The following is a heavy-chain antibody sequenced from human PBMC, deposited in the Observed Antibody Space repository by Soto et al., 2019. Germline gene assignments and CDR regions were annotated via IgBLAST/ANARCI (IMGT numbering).Heavy chain of an antibody. CDR3: SRVDPGETSPFEH. CDR1: GYIFTIYY. V-gene: IGHV1-46*03. CDR2: INPFDGSR. D-gene: IGHD3-10*01. J-gene: IGHJ4*02. Sequence: ASVKVSCKASGYIFTIYYIHWVRQAPGQGLEWMGWINPFDGSRMFAQSFQGRVTMTRDTSTSTVYMEVSSLRSEDTAVYYCSRVDPGETSPFEHWGQGTLVTVSS.